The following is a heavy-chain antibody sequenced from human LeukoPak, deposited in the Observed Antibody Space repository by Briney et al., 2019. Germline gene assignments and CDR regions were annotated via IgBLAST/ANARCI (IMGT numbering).Heavy chain of an antibody. Sequence: SVKVSCKASGGTFSSYAISWVRQAPGQGLEWMGGIIPIFGTANYAQKFQGRVTITADESTSTAYVELSSLRSEDTAVYYCARGETPYGDYTDTYYFDYWGQGTLVTVSS. J-gene: IGHJ4*02. CDR3: ARGETPYGDYTDTYYFDY. CDR2: IIPIFGTA. CDR1: GGTFSSYA. V-gene: IGHV1-69*13. D-gene: IGHD4-17*01.